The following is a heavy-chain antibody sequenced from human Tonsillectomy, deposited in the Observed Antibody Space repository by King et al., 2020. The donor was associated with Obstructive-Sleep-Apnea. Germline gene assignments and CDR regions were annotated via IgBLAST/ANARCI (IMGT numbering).Heavy chain of an antibody. Sequence: QLVQSGAEVKKPGASVKVSCKASGYTFSSYYMHWVRLAPGQGLEWMGIIDPPGGSTRYAQKFQGRVTMTRDASTSTVYMELSSLRSEDTAVYYCARPSDLLSNYFSFFDYWGQGTLVTVSS. V-gene: IGHV1-46*01. D-gene: IGHD3-3*01. J-gene: IGHJ4*02. CDR2: IDPPGGST. CDR3: ARPSDLLSNYFSFFDY. CDR1: GYTFSSYY.